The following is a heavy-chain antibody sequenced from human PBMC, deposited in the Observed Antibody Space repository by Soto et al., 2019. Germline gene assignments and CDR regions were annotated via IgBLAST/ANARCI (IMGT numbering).Heavy chain of an antibody. J-gene: IGHJ4*02. CDR1: GFTFRNYN. D-gene: IGHD2-21*01. CDR3: ARVIASPGRDYFDS. Sequence: EVQLVESGGGLVKAGGSLRLFCTASGFTFRNYNMNWVRQAPGKGLEWVSSISTGGAYMFYADSVKGRFTISRDNAQNSLFQQIDSPRAEDAAVYYCARVIASPGRDYFDSWGQGTLVTVSS. CDR2: ISTGGAYM. V-gene: IGHV3-21*06.